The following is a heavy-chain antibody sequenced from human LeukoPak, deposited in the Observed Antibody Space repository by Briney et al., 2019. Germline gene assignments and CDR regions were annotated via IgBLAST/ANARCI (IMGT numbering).Heavy chain of an antibody. J-gene: IGHJ6*02. Sequence: SETLSLTCAVYGGSFSGYYWSWIRQPPGKGLEWIGEINHSGSTNYNPSLKSRVTISVDTSKNQFSLKLSSVTAADTAVYYCAWGGYYDIFTGYSPPPLDYYYGMDVWGQGTTVTVSS. V-gene: IGHV4-34*01. CDR2: INHSGST. D-gene: IGHD3-9*01. CDR3: AWGGYYDIFTGYSPPPLDYYYGMDV. CDR1: GGSFSGYY.